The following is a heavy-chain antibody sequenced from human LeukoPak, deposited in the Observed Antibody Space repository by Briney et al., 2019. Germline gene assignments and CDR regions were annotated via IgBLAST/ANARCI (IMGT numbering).Heavy chain of an antibody. D-gene: IGHD4-17*01. CDR1: GGSVTDYY. CDR3: AREATYTVTDSFLGY. Sequence: SETLSLTCTVSGGSVTDYYWSWIRQSPGKGLEWIGYIYYTGTSYNPSLKSRVTISVDTSKHQFSLRLSSVTAADTAVYYCAREATYTVTDSFLGYWGQGTLVTVSS. J-gene: IGHJ4*02. V-gene: IGHV4-59*02. CDR2: IYYTGT.